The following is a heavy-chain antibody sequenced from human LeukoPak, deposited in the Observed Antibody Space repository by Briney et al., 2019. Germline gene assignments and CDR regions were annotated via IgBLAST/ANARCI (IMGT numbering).Heavy chain of an antibody. Sequence: SETLSLTFTGSGCSIISSIYYWLWIRQPPGKGRVCVGSIYFRGNTHYKLSHRSRITISVDTSKTQFSLRLSSVTAANTTVYYCARHAIDSSGYYLDYFDHWGQGTLVTVSS. D-gene: IGHD3-22*01. V-gene: IGHV4-39*01. CDR3: ARHAIDSSGYYLDYFDH. CDR1: GCSIISSIYY. J-gene: IGHJ4*02. CDR2: IYFRGNT.